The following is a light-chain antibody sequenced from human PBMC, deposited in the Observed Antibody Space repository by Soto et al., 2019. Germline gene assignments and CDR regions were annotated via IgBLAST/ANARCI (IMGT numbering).Light chain of an antibody. V-gene: IGKV1-39*01. CDR2: SAS. J-gene: IGKJ2*01. CDR3: QQTFRTPHT. CDR1: QTISNY. Sequence: DIQMTQSPASLSASVGDRVTITCRASQTISNYLNWYQQKPGAAPKLLIYSASTLQSGVPSRFSGSGFGTDYTLTISSLQPADFAVYYCQQTFRTPHTFGQGTKVDI.